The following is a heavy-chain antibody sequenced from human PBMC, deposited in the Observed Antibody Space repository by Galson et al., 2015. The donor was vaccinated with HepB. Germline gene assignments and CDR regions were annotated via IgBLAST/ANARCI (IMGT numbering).Heavy chain of an antibody. V-gene: IGHV1-46*04. CDR3: ARQDISTGYFDY. D-gene: IGHD3-9*01. J-gene: IGHJ4*02. CDR2: INPSGTGT. CDR1: GYIFANYY. Sequence: SVKVSCKASGYIFANYYMHWVRQAPGLGLEWMGVINPSGTGTTYTQKLQGRVTMTRDTSTSTLYMELSSLRSEDTAVYYCARQDISTGYFDYWGQGTLVVVSS.